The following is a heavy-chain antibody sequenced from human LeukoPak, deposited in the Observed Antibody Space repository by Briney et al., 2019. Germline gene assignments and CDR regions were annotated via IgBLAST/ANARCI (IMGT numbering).Heavy chain of an antibody. D-gene: IGHD3-9*01. CDR2: ISAYNGNT. CDR3: ARALSGSLDY. J-gene: IGHJ4*02. V-gene: IGHV1-18*01. Sequence: ASVKVSCKGSGYTLTELSMHWVRQAPGQGLEWMGWISAYNGNTNYAQKLQGRVTMTTDTSTSTAYMELRSLRSDDTAVYYCARALSGSLDYWGQGTLVTVSS. CDR1: GYTLTELS.